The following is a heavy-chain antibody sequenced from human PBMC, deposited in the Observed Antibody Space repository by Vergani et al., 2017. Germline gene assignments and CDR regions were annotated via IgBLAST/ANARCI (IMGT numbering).Heavy chain of an antibody. J-gene: IGHJ6*03. CDR3: ARDFLTRVTTLDYYYMGV. CDR1: GFTFSSYS. V-gene: IGHV3-30*03. Sequence: VQLVESGGGQVKPGGSLRLSCAASGFTFSSYSMNWVRQAPGKGLEWVSVISYDGNKKNYADSVKGRFTISRDNSKNTLYLEMNALRAEDTAVYYCARDFLTRVTTLDYYYMGVWGKGTTVTVSS. D-gene: IGHD1-1*01. CDR2: ISYDGNKK.